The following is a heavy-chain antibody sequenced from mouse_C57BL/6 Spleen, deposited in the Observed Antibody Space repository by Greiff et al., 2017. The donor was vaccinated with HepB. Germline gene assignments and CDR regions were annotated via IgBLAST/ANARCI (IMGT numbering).Heavy chain of an antibody. CDR1: GFSFNTYA. V-gene: IGHV10-1*01. J-gene: IGHJ4*01. CDR2: IRSKSNNYAT. Sequence: EVQLVESGGGLVQPKGSLKLSCAASGFSFNTYAMNWVRQAPGKGLEWVARIRSKSNNYATYYADSVKDRFTISRDDSESILYLQMNNLKTEDTAMYYCVRHQRLRGGDMDYWGKGTSVTVSS. CDR3: VRHQRLRGGDMDY. D-gene: IGHD2-4*01.